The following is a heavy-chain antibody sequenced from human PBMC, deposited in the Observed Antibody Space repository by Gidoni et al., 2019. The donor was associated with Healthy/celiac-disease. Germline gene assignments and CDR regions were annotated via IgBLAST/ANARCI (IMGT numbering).Heavy chain of an antibody. V-gene: IGHV3-30-3*01. J-gene: IGHJ6*02. CDR1: GFTFSSYH. Sequence: QVQLVESGGGVVQPGWSLRLSCAASGFTFSSYHMHWVRQAPGKGLEWVAFISYDGSNKYYADSVQGRFTISRDNSKNTLYLQMNSLRAEDTAVYYCAREKGKLRFLEWLSDGGMDVWGQGTTVTVSS. CDR2: ISYDGSNK. D-gene: IGHD3-3*01. CDR3: AREKGKLRFLEWLSDGGMDV.